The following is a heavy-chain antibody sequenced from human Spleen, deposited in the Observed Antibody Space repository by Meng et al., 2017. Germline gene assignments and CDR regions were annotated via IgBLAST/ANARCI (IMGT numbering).Heavy chain of an antibody. D-gene: IGHD1-1*01. CDR1: GFIFSSCS. CDR3: AKGVWNDYLDGHYYYGMDV. CDR2: SSSSSSYI. V-gene: IGHV3-21*04. J-gene: IGHJ6*02. Sequence: GESLKISCAASGFIFSSCSMNWVRLAPGKGLEWVSSSSSSSSYIYYADSVKGRFTISRDNAKNTLFLQMNSLRAEDTAVFYCAKGVWNDYLDGHYYYGMDVWGQGTTVTVSS.